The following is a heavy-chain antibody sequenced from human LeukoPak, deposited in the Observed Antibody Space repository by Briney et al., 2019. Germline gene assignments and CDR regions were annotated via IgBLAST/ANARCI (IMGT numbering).Heavy chain of an antibody. D-gene: IGHD3-10*01. V-gene: IGHV3-23*01. J-gene: IGHJ4*02. CDR3: AKDRTGVEVRGVIDY. CDR2: ISGSASST. Sequence: GGSLRLSCAASGFTFSNYAMSWVRQAPGKGLEWVSAISGSASSTYYADSVKGRFTISRDNSKNTLYLQMNSLRAEDTAVYYCAKDRTGVEVRGVIDYWGQGTLVTVSS. CDR1: GFTFSNYA.